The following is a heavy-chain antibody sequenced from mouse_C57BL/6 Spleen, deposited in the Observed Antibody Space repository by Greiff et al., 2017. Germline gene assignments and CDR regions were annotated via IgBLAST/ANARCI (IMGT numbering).Heavy chain of an antibody. CDR3: ARPFYDTTRGYFDY. CDR2: ISSGSSTI. V-gene: IGHV5-17*01. CDR1: GFTFSDYG. Sequence: EVKLVESGGGLVKPGGSLKLSCAASGFTFSDYGMHWVRQAPEKGLEWVAYISSGSSTIYYADTVKGRFTISRDNAKNTLFLQMTSLRSEDTAMYYCARPFYDTTRGYFDYWGQGTTLTVSS. J-gene: IGHJ2*01. D-gene: IGHD1-1*01.